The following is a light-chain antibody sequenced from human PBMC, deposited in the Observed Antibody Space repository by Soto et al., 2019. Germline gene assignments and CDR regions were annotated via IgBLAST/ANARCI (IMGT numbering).Light chain of an antibody. CDR3: QQYSTSPWT. CDR2: GTS. J-gene: IGKJ1*01. Sequence: EVVLTQSPGTLSLSPGERATLSCRASQRISSNYLTWYQQKPGQTPRLLIYGTSIRATGIPDRFSGSGSGTDFTLTISRLEPEDFAVYYCQQYSTSPWTFGQGTKVEFK. V-gene: IGKV3-20*01. CDR1: QRISSNY.